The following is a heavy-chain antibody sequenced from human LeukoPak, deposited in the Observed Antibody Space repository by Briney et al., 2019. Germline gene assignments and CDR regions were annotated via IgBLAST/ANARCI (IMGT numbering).Heavy chain of an antibody. CDR1: GFTFSSYA. V-gene: IGHV3-30*02. D-gene: IGHD4-17*01. CDR3: AKEIWPTVTTPGWTYFDY. CDR2: IRYDGSNK. J-gene: IGHJ4*02. Sequence: GGSLRLSCAASGFTFSSYAMHWARQAPGKGLEWVAFIRYDGSNKYYADSVKGRFTISRDNSKNTLYLQMNSLRAEDTAVYYCAKEIWPTVTTPGWTYFDYWGQGALVTVSS.